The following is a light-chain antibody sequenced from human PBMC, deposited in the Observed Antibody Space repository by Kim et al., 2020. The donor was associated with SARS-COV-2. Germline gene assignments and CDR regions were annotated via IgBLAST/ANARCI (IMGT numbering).Light chain of an antibody. CDR1: SSTSGNNY. J-gene: IGLJ2*01. CDR3: GTWDSSLSAVV. V-gene: IGLV1-51*01. Sequence: GQKVTSSCSGSSSTSGNNYVSWYQQLPGTAPKLLIYDNNKRPSGIPDRFSGSKSGTSATLGITGLQTGDEADYYCGTWDSSLSAVVFGGGTQLTVL. CDR2: DNN.